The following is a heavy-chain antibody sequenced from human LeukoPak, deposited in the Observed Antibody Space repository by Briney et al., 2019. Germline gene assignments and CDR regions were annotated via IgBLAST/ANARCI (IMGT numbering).Heavy chain of an antibody. J-gene: IGHJ4*02. CDR1: GGSISSSSYY. CDR2: IYYSGST. V-gene: IGHV4-39*07. Sequence: PSETLSLTCTVSGGSISSSSYYWGWIRQPPGKGLEWIGSIYYSGSTYYNPSLKSRVTISVDTSKNQFSLKLSSVTAADTAVYYCARDPSKAAAQRFDYWGQGTLVTVSS. D-gene: IGHD6-13*01. CDR3: ARDPSKAAAQRFDY.